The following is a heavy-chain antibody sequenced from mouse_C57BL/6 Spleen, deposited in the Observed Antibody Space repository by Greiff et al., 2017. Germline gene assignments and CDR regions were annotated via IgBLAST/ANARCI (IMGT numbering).Heavy chain of an antibody. CDR2: IYPGDGDT. D-gene: IGHD1-1*01. CDR1: GYAFSSPW. Sequence: QVQLKESGPELVKPGASVKISCKASGYAFSSPWMNWVKQRPGKGLEWIGRIYPGDGDTNYNGKFTGKATLTADKTSSTSYMQLCSRTSEDTAVYFCAREYYYGSCLDYWGQGTTLTVSS. J-gene: IGHJ2*01. CDR3: AREYYYGSCLDY. V-gene: IGHV1-82*01.